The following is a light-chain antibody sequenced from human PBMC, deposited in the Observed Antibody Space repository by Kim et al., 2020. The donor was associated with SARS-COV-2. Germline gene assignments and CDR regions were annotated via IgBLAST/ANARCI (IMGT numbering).Light chain of an antibody. CDR2: NVS. J-gene: IGLJ7*01. CDR1: ITDIGSYNY. Sequence: QSITISCTGTITDIGSYNYVSWYQQHPGKVPKVINSNVSNRPSGVSDRFSGSKSVNTASLTISGLQAEDEADYYCSSYTSSSTQVFGGGTQLTVL. V-gene: IGLV2-14*03. CDR3: SSYTSSSTQV.